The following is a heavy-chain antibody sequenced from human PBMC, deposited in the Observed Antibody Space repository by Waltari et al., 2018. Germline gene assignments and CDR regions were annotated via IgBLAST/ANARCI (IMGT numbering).Heavy chain of an antibody. CDR3: VRGKSGRFELIDP. V-gene: IGHV3-53*01. D-gene: IGHD3-10*01. CDR2: NYRGRRT. Sequence: EVQLVGSGGGLIQPGVSLRLSCAAYGFTVNSNCRSWVRPAPGKGLQWGSVNYRGRRTHYADSLNSRFTLARDHPKNKLYLHINSLRVEETAVYYCVRGKSGRFELIDPRGQGTPGTVPS. CDR1: GFTVNSNC. J-gene: IGHJ5*02.